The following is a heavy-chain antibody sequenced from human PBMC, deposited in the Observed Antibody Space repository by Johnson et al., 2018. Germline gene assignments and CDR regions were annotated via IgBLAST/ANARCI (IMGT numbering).Heavy chain of an antibody. CDR3: ARDHSGSYYEYFQH. CDR1: GFTFSSYA. CDR2: ISYDGSNK. Sequence: VQGVQSGGGVVQPGRSLRLSCAASGFTFSSYAMHWVRQAPGKGLEWEAVISYDGSNKYYADSVKGRFTISRDNSKNTLYLQMNSLRAEDTAVYYCARDHSGSYYEYFQHWGQGTLVTVSS. V-gene: IGHV3-30-3*01. D-gene: IGHD1-26*01. J-gene: IGHJ1*01.